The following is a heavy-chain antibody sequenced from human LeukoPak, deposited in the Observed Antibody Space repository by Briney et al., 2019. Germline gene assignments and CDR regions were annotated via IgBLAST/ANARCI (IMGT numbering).Heavy chain of an antibody. CDR3: AKTTAGHSSGRYPGWPVDY. D-gene: IGHD6-19*01. CDR1: GFSFSNYA. CDR2: ISGSGGII. J-gene: IGHJ4*02. Sequence: GGSLRLSCAASGFSFSNYAMTWVRQAPGKGLEWVSHISGSGGIIYYTDSVKGRFTISRDNSKNTLYLQMDSLRAEDTAVYYCAKTTAGHSSGRYPGWPVDYWGQGTLVTVSS. V-gene: IGHV3-23*01.